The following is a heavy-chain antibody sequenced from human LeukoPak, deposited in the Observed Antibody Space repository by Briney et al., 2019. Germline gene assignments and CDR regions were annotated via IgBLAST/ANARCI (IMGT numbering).Heavy chain of an antibody. CDR1: GGSFSGNY. J-gene: IGHJ4*02. CDR3: ARAPHYCSSTSCYGFYFDS. V-gene: IGHV4-34*01. CDR2: INHSGSI. Sequence: SETLSLTCPVHGGSFSGNYWSWIRQPPGKGLEWIGEINHSGSINNNPSLKSRVTISVDMSKKQFSFKLSSMTAADTAVYSCARAPHYCSSTSCYGFYFDSWGQGTLVTVSS. D-gene: IGHD2-2*01.